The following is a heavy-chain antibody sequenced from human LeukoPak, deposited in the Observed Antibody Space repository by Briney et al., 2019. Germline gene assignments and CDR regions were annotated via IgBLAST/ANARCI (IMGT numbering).Heavy chain of an antibody. Sequence: GGSLRLSCAASGFTFSSYSMNWVRQAPGKGLEWVSSISSSSSFIYYADSVKGRFTISRDNAKNSLYLQMNSLRAEDTAVYYCARGRDCSSTSCLDDAFDIWGQGTMVTVSS. V-gene: IGHV3-21*01. J-gene: IGHJ3*02. D-gene: IGHD2-2*01. CDR3: ARGRDCSSTSCLDDAFDI. CDR2: ISSSSSFI. CDR1: GFTFSSYS.